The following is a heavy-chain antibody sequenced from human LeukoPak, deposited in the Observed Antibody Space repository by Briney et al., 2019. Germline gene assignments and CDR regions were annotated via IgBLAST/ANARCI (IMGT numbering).Heavy chain of an antibody. V-gene: IGHV4-31*03. CDR1: GGSISSGGYY. CDR2: IYYSGST. J-gene: IGHJ4*02. CDR3: ASVRYFDWLIDY. D-gene: IGHD3-9*01. Sequence: PSQTLSLTCTVSGGSISSGGYYWSWIRQHPGKGLEWIGYIYYSGSTYYNPSLKSRVTISVDTSKNQFSLKLSSVTAADTAVYYCASVRYFDWLIDYWGQGTLVTVPS.